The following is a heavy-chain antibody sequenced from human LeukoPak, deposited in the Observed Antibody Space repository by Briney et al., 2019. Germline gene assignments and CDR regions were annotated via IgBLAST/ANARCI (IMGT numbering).Heavy chain of an antibody. CDR1: GGTFSSYA. J-gene: IGHJ4*02. CDR3: ASTYYYDSSGFFSHR. V-gene: IGHV1-69*05. Sequence: EASVKVSCKASGGTFSSYAISWVRQAPGQGLEWMGRIIPIFGTANYAQKFQGRVTITTDESTSTAYMELSSLRSEDTAVYYCASTYYYDSSGFFSHRWGQGTLVTVSS. CDR2: IIPIFGTA. D-gene: IGHD3-22*01.